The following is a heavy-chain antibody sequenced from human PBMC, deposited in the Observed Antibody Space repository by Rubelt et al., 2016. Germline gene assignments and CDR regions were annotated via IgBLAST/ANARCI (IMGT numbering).Heavy chain of an antibody. CDR3: ARTADDRDDAFDI. CDR1: GGSISSYY. D-gene: IGHD3-22*01. J-gene: IGHJ3*02. CDR2: INHSGRA. Sequence: QVQLQESGPGLVKPSETLSLTCTVSGGSISSYYWSWIRQPPGKGLEWIGEINHSGRANYNPSLKSRVTISVDTSKNQFSLKLSSVTAADTAVYYCARTADDRDDAFDIWGQGTMVTVSS. V-gene: IGHV4-59*01.